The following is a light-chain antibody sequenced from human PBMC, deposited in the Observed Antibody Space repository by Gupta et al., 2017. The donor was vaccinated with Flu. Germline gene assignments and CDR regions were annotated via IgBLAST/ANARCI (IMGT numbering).Light chain of an antibody. CDR2: DDS. Sequence: SYVLTQPPSVSVATGQTASIPCGGNDIGSKSVHWYQQKPGQAPVVVVHDDSDRPSGIPERFSGSKSGNTATLIITSVEAGDEATYYCQLWDSSSDHRVFGGGTKLTVL. CDR1: DIGSKS. V-gene: IGLV3-21*02. CDR3: QLWDSSSDHRV. J-gene: IGLJ2*01.